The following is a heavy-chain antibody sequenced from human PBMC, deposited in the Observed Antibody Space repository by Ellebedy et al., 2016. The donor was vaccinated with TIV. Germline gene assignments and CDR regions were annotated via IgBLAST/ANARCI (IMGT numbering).Heavy chain of an antibody. CDR1: GFTFSSYS. Sequence: GESLKISCAASGFTFSSYSMNWVRQAPGKGLEWVSSISSSSSYIYYADSVKGRFTISRDNAKNSLYLQMNSLRAEDTAVYYCARGRYSSSSHYFDYWGQGTLVTVSS. J-gene: IGHJ4*02. V-gene: IGHV3-21*01. CDR2: ISSSSSYI. CDR3: ARGRYSSSSHYFDY. D-gene: IGHD6-6*01.